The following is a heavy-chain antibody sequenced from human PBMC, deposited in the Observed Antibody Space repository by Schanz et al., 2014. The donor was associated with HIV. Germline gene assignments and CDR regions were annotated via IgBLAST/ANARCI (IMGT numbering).Heavy chain of an antibody. CDR3: VQDPEMDAITGYFPY. J-gene: IGHJ4*02. D-gene: IGHD3-16*01. V-gene: IGHV3-9*01. CDR1: GFIFDDFA. CDR2: ISWNSGSI. Sequence: EVQLVESGGGLVQPGRSLRLSCEVSGFIFDDFAMHWVRQAPGKGLEWVSTISWNSGSIAYADSVKGRFTISRDNARNSLFLQMNSLRAEDTAVYYCVQDPEMDAITGYFPYWGQGTLVTVSS.